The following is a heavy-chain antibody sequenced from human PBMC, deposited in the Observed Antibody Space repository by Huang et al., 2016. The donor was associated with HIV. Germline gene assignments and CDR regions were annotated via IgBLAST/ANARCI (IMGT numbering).Heavy chain of an antibody. V-gene: IGHV4-39*01. J-gene: IGHJ4*02. CDR2: IYYRGST. CDR1: GGSIRSDNYY. D-gene: IGHD3-10*01. Sequence: QLQLQESGPGLVKPSATLSLTCTVSGGSIRSDNYYWGWIRQPPGKGLEWIGSIYYRGSTYYNPSSKSRVTITVDTAKNQFSLKMRSGTAADTAVYYCARLPGSITMIRGVITDPYWGQGTLVTVSS. CDR3: ARLPGSITMIRGVITDPY.